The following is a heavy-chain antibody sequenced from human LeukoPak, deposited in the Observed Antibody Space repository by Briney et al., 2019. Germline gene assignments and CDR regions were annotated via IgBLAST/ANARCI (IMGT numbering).Heavy chain of an antibody. CDR3: ARASSYTGHLGW. V-gene: IGHV4-59*08. CDR2: IYYSGST. CDR1: GGSISSHY. D-gene: IGHD2-2*01. J-gene: IGHJ4*02. Sequence: SETLSHTCTVSGGSISSHYWSWIRQPPGKGLAWIGYIYYSGSTNYNPSRKSRVTISVDTSKTQFSLNLISVTAADTAVYSCARASSYTGHLGWWGQGTLVTVSS.